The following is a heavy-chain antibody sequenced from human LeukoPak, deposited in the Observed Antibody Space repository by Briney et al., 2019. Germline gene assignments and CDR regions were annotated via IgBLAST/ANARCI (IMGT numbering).Heavy chain of an antibody. CDR1: GFTFSSYA. CDR2: ISYDGSNK. Sequence: GGSLRLSCAASGFTFSSYAMHWVRQAPGKGLEWVAVISYDGSNKYYADSVKGRFTISRDNSKNMLYLQMNSLRAEDTAVYYCARDLSWQYFDYWGQGTLVTVSS. CDR3: ARDLSWQYFDY. J-gene: IGHJ4*02. V-gene: IGHV3-30-3*01.